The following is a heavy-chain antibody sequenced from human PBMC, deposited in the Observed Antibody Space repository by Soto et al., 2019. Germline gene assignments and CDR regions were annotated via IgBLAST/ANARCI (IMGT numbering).Heavy chain of an antibody. CDR1: GYTFSSYA. D-gene: IGHD6-13*01. CDR3: ARGQDSGSWIIDH. Sequence: QVQLVQSATEVKKPGASVKVSCKASGYTFSSYALHWVRQAPGQRLEWMGCNNAGNGDTRYSQKFQDRVTITRDTSASTVYIEVSSLRSEDTAVYYCARGQDSGSWIIDHWGQGTLVTVSS. J-gene: IGHJ4*02. CDR2: NNAGNGDT. V-gene: IGHV1-3*01.